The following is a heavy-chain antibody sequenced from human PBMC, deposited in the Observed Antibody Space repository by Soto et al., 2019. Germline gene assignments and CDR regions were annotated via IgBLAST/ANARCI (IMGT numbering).Heavy chain of an antibody. V-gene: IGHV3-30*03. J-gene: IGHJ6*02. D-gene: IGHD1-26*01. Sequence: GGSLRLSCAASGFTFSSYGMHWVRQAPGKGLEWVAVISYDGSNKYYADSVKGRFTISRDNSKNTLYLQMNSLRAEDTAVYYCATDWQGATPYDYYYYGMDVWGQGTTVTVSS. CDR1: GFTFSSYG. CDR3: ATDWQGATPYDYYYYGMDV. CDR2: ISYDGSNK.